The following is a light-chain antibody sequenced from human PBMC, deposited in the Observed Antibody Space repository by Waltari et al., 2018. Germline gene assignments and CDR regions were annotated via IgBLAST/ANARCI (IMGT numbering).Light chain of an antibody. V-gene: IGLV2-11*01. Sequence: QSALTQPRSVSGSPGQSLTISCTGTRRDVGGYNYVSWYPQRPGKAPKLMICDVSKRPYGVPDLFSGFKSPNTSALTIAGLQAEDTAYSYCCSYAGTDTFKFGGGTNLTVL. J-gene: IGLJ2*01. CDR2: DVS. CDR3: CSYAGTDTFK. CDR1: RRDVGGYNY.